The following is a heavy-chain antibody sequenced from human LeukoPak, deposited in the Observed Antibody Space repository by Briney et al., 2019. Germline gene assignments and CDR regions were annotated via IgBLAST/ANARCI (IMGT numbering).Heavy chain of an antibody. V-gene: IGHV4-39*07. CDR2: IHYSGST. D-gene: IGHD3-10*01. Sequence: SETLSLTCTVSGGSISSNNYYWGWIRQPPGKGLGWIGSIHYSGSTYYNPSLKSRVTISVDTSKNQFSLKLSSVTAADTAVYYCARGRSSMVRGYYYYYMDVWGKGTTVTISS. CDR1: GGSISSNNYY. CDR3: ARGRSSMVRGYYYYYMDV. J-gene: IGHJ6*03.